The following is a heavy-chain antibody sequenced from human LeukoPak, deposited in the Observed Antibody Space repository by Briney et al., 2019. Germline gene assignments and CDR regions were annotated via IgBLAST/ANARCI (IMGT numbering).Heavy chain of an antibody. CDR2: ISYDGSNK. Sequence: PGGSLRLSCAASGFTFSSYGMHWVRQAPGKGLEWVAVISYDGSNKYYADSVKGRFTISRDNSKNTLYLQMNSLRAEDTAVYYCAKDAYYYDTQNPHFDYWGQGTLVTVSS. V-gene: IGHV3-30*18. CDR1: GFTFSSYG. D-gene: IGHD3-22*01. J-gene: IGHJ4*02. CDR3: AKDAYYYDTQNPHFDY.